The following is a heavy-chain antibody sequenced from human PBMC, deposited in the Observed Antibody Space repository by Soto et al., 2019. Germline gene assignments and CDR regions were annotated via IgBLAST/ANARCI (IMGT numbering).Heavy chain of an antibody. CDR2: INHSGST. V-gene: IGHV4-34*01. CDR3: ARAQGYSSSWYNY. CDR1: GGSFSGYY. J-gene: IGHJ4*02. Sequence: PSETLSITCAVYGGSFSGYYWSWIRQPPGKGLEWIGEINHSGSTNYNPSLKSRVTISVDTSKNQFSLKLSSVTAADTAVYYCARAQGYSSSWYNYWGQGTLVTVSS. D-gene: IGHD6-13*01.